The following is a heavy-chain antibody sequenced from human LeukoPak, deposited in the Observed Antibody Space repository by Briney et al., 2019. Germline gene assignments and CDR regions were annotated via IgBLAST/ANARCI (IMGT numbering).Heavy chain of an antibody. CDR3: ARVVAGYCSSATCHRYTMDV. CDR1: GGSITSGDYY. CDR2: IYYSGSA. Sequence: PSETLSLTCTVSGGSITSGDYYWSWIRQPPGKGLEWIGYIYYSGSAYYSPSLKSRLTISVDTSKNQFSLKLGSVTAADTAVYYCARVVAGYCSSATCHRYTMDVWGQGTTVTVSS. D-gene: IGHD2-2*03. J-gene: IGHJ6*02. V-gene: IGHV4-30-4*01.